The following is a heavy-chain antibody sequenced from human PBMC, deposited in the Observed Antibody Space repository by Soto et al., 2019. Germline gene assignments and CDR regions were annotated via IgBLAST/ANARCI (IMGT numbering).Heavy chain of an antibody. V-gene: IGHV3-53*01. J-gene: IGHJ4*02. CDR1: GFSVTDHY. Sequence: GGSLRLSCAASGFSVTDHYMTWVRQAPGKGLEWVSVLYTGGSAYYGDSVKGRFTISRDSSTNTLYLQMNSLKVGDTAFYFCARSFNDWTTYFDYWSEGTLVTVYS. CDR3: ARSFNDWTTYFDY. CDR2: LYTGGSA. D-gene: IGHD3-9*01.